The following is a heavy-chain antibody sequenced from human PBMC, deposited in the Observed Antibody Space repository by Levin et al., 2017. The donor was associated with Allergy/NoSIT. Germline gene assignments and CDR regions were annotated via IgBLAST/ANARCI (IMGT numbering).Heavy chain of an antibody. CDR1: GFTFSSYA. J-gene: IGHJ4*02. V-gene: IGHV3-23*01. Sequence: PGGSLRLSCAASGFTFSSYAMSWVRQAPGKGLEWVSAISGSGGSTYYADSVKGRFTISRDNSKNTLYLQMNSLRAEDTAVYYCAKEIRDCSGGSCYPLGYFDYWGQGTLVTVSS. CDR3: AKEIRDCSGGSCYPLGYFDY. CDR2: ISGSGGST. D-gene: IGHD2-15*01.